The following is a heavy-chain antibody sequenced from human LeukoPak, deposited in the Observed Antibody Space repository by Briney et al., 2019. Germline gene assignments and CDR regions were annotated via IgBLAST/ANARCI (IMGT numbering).Heavy chain of an antibody. CDR3: ARDQSYYDILTGYYIYYFDY. J-gene: IGHJ4*02. D-gene: IGHD3-9*01. V-gene: IGHV3-48*03. CDR2: ISSSGSSI. CDR1: GFTFNSYE. Sequence: GGSPRLSCAASGFTFNSYEMNWVRQAPGKGLEWVSYISSSGSSINYADSVKGRFTISRDNANNSLYLQMNSLRAEDTAVYYCARDQSYYDILTGYYIYYFDYWGQGTLVTVSS.